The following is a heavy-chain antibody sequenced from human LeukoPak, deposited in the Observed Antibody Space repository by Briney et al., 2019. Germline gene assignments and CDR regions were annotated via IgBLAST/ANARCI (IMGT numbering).Heavy chain of an antibody. Sequence: PGGSLRLSCAASGFTFSSYSMNWVRQAPGKGLEWVSSISSSSSYIYYADSVKGRFTISRDNAKNSLYLQMNSLRAEDTAVYYCARVLSSGYYYVDYWGQGTLVTVSS. V-gene: IGHV3-21*01. CDR3: ARVLSSGYYYVDY. J-gene: IGHJ4*02. CDR2: ISSSSSYI. CDR1: GFTFSSYS. D-gene: IGHD3-22*01.